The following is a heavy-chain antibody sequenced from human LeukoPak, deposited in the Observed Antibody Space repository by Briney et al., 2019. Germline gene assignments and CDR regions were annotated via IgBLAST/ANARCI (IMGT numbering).Heavy chain of an antibody. CDR1: GGSISSSSYY. J-gene: IGHJ6*03. CDR3: ARATVGTMVRGGSSSGWYYYYYYMDV. D-gene: IGHD3-10*01. Sequence: SETLSLTCTVSGGSISSSSYYWGWIRQPPGKGLEWIGSIYYSGSTNYNPSLKSRVTISVDTSKNQFSLKLSSVTAADTAVYYCARATVGTMVRGGSSSGWYYYYYYMDVWGKGTTVTVSS. V-gene: IGHV4-39*07. CDR2: IYYSGST.